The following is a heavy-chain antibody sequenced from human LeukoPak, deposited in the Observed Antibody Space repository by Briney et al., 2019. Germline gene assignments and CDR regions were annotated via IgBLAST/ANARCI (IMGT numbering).Heavy chain of an antibody. V-gene: IGHV4-38-2*01. CDR3: VLTSVAGTADY. Sequence: SETLSLTCAVSGYSISSGYYWGWIRQPPGKGLEWIGSIYHSGSTYYNPSLKSRVTISVDTSKNQFSLKLSSVTAADTAVYYCVLTSVAGTADYWGQGTLVAVSS. D-gene: IGHD6-19*01. CDR1: GYSISSGYY. CDR2: IYHSGST. J-gene: IGHJ4*02.